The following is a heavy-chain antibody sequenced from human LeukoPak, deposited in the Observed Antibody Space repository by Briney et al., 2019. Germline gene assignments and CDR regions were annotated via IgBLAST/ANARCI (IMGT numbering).Heavy chain of an antibody. J-gene: IGHJ4*02. D-gene: IGHD6-19*01. CDR1: GFTFNRYW. Sequence: PGGSLRLSCVASGFTFNRYWMHWVRQAPGKGLVWVSRISRDGTSTSSADSVRGRFTISRDNAKSTLYLQMNSLRVDDTAVYYCASNVAVADDGPYSFGNWGQGTLVTVSS. CDR2: ISRDGTST. V-gene: IGHV3-74*01. CDR3: ASNVAVADDGPYSFGN.